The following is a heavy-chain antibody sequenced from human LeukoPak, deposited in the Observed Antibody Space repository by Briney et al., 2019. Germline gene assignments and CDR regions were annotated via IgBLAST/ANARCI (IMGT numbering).Heavy chain of an antibody. CDR3: ARDYDILTGDTYYFDY. CDR1: GYTFTSYG. CDR2: ISAYNGNT. D-gene: IGHD3-9*01. Sequence: ASVKVSCKASGYTFTSYGISWVRQAPGQGLEWMGWISAYNGNTNYAQKLQGRVTMTTDTSTSTAYMELRSLRSDDTAVYYCARDYDILTGDTYYFDYWGQGTLVTVSS. J-gene: IGHJ4*02. V-gene: IGHV1-18*01.